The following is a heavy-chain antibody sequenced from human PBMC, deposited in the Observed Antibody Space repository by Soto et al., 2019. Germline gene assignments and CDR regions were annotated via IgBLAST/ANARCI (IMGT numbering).Heavy chain of an antibody. CDR3: ARANSYFDY. CDR1: GYTFRNFG. V-gene: IGHV1-18*01. J-gene: IGHJ4*02. Sequence: QIQLLQSGAEVKKPGASVKVTCKASGYTFRNFGISWVRQAPGQGLEWMGWISAYNANANYAQKFQGSLTMTADTSTSTAYMELRSLRSDDTAVYYCARANSYFDYWGQGTLVTVSS. CDR2: ISAYNANA.